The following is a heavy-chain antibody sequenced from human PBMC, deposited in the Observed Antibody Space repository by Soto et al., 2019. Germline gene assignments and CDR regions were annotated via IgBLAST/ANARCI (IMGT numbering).Heavy chain of an antibody. J-gene: IGHJ6*02. Sequence: QVQLQESGPGLVKPSQTLSLTCTVSGGSISRGGYYWSWIRQHPGKGLEWIGYIYYSGSTYYNPSLKIRVTLSVDTSKNQFSLKVSSVTAADTAVYYCARGGLGYCSGGSCYSAGLSRYYYCMDVWGQGTTVTVSS. D-gene: IGHD2-15*01. CDR2: IYYSGST. CDR1: GGSISRGGYY. CDR3: ARGGLGYCSGGSCYSAGLSRYYYCMDV. V-gene: IGHV4-31*03.